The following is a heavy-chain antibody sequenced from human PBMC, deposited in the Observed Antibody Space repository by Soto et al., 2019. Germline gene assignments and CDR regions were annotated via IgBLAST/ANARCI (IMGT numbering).Heavy chain of an antibody. Sequence: EVQLLESGGGLVQPGGSLRLSCAASGFTFSSYGMSWVRQAPGKGLEWVSTISGGGGSTYYADSVRGRFTISRANSKNTLYLQMNSLRAEDTAVYHRAKRGHCSSDTCYRYFDYWGQGTLVTVSS. CDR3: AKRGHCSSDTCYRYFDY. V-gene: IGHV3-23*01. J-gene: IGHJ4*02. CDR1: GFTFSSYG. D-gene: IGHD2-2*01. CDR2: ISGGGGST.